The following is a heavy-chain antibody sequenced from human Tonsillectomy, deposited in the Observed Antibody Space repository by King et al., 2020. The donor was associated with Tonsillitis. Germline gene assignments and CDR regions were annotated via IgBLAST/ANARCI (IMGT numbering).Heavy chain of an antibody. CDR3: ARDPTYYYVSSGYYYSHFDY. Sequence: VQLVESGGGLVQPGGSLRLSCAASGFTFSSYWMTWVRQAPGKGLEWVANIKQDGSEKYYVDSVKGRFTISRDNAKNSLYLQMNSLRAEDTAGYYCARDPTYYYVSSGYYYSHFDYWGQGTLVTVSS. CDR2: IKQDGSEK. J-gene: IGHJ4*02. V-gene: IGHV3-7*04. CDR1: GFTFSSYW. D-gene: IGHD3-22*01.